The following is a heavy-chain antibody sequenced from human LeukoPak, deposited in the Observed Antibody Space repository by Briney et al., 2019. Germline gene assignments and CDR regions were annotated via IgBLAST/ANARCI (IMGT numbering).Heavy chain of an antibody. V-gene: IGHV3-21*01. CDR2: ITSTATYI. Sequence: KPGGSLRLSCAASGFAFITYSMNWVRQAPGKGMEWISSITSTATYIYYADSVKGRFTISRDNTKNSLYLQMNSLRAEDTAVYFCTTVAGGEFHLDYWGQRTQVTVSS. J-gene: IGHJ4*02. D-gene: IGHD4-17*01. CDR3: TTVAGGEFHLDY. CDR1: GFAFITYS.